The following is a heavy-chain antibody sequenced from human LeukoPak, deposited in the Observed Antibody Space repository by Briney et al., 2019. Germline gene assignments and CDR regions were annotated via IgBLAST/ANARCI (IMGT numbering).Heavy chain of an antibody. J-gene: IGHJ4*02. Sequence: PGGSLRLSCAASGFTFSSYGMHWVRQAPGKGLEWVAFIRYDGSNKYYADSVKGRFTISGDNSKNTLYLQMTNLRAEDTAVYYCAKDGAWLRFDDWGQGILVTVSS. CDR3: AKDGAWLRFDD. V-gene: IGHV3-30*02. CDR1: GFTFSSYG. D-gene: IGHD5-12*01. CDR2: IRYDGSNK.